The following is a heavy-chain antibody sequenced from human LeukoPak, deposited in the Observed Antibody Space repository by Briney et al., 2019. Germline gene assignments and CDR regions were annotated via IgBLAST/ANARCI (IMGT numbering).Heavy chain of an antibody. CDR3: ARGADTGYSSDS. CDR1: GFTFRSYS. D-gene: IGHD6-19*01. J-gene: IGHJ5*02. CDR2: ISSSSSYI. V-gene: IGHV3-21*01. Sequence: GGSLRLSCAASGFTFRSYSMNGVRQAPGKGVVGVSCISSSSSYIYYADSVKGRFTISRDNAKNTLHLQMNSLRAEDTAVYYCARGADTGYSSDSWGQGTLVTVSS.